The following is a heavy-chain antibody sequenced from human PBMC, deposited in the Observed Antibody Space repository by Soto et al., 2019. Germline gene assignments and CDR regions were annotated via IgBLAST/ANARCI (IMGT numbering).Heavy chain of an antibody. CDR1: GFTFDNYA. CDR3: AKYGFEVVTVALTDYYYYPIDV. J-gene: IGHJ6*03. Sequence: EVQLVESGGGLVQPGRSLRLSCTAAGFTFDNYAMHWVRQAPGKGLEWVSGISWNSGNRGYADSVKGRFTISRDNAKNSLYLQMNSLTAEDTALYYCAKYGFEVVTVALTDYYYYPIDVWGKGTTVTVSS. V-gene: IGHV3-9*01. D-gene: IGHD3-3*01. CDR2: ISWNSGNR.